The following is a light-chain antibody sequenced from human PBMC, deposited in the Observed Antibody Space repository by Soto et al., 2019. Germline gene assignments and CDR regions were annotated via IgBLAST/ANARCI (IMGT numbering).Light chain of an antibody. CDR2: WAS. CDR1: QIVLFSSNNKNY. V-gene: IGKV4-1*01. Sequence: DIVMTQSPDSLALSLCEGATFKYRSSQIVLFSSNNKNYLAWYQQKKGQTPTLLIYWASTRESGVPDRFSGSGSGTDCTLAISSLQPDDFATYYCQQYNSSSRTFGQGTKVDIK. CDR3: QQYNSSSRT. J-gene: IGKJ1*01.